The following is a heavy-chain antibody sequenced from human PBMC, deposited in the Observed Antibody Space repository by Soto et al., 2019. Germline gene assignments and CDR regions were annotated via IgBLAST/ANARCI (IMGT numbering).Heavy chain of an antibody. CDR2: IKQDGREK. D-gene: IGHD4-17*01. J-gene: IGHJ6*02. V-gene: IGHV3-7*01. CDR3: ASEGVGGDYAYYYYYSGMDV. Sequence: LRLSCAASGFTFSSYWMGLVRQAPLKGLEWVANIKQDGREKYYVDSVKGRFTISRDNAKNSLYLQMNSLRAEDTAVYYCASEGVGGDYAYYYYYSGMDVWGQGTTVTVSS. CDR1: GFTFSSYW.